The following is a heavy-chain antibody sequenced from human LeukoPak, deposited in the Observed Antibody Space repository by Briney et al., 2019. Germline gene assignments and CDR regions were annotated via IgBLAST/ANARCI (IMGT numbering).Heavy chain of an antibody. Sequence: ETLSLTCTVSGGSISSYYWSWIRQPPGKGLEWIGYIYYSGSTNYNPSLKSRVTISVDTSKNQFSLKLSSVTAADTAVYYCARRHCSSTSCHYYMDVWGKGTTVTDS. CDR2: IYYSGST. V-gene: IGHV4-59*08. D-gene: IGHD2-2*01. CDR3: ARRHCSSTSCHYYMDV. J-gene: IGHJ6*03. CDR1: GGSISSYY.